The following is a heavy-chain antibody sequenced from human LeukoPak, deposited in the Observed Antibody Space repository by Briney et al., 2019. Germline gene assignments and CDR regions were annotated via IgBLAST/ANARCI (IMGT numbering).Heavy chain of an antibody. D-gene: IGHD3-3*01. J-gene: IGHJ4*02. CDR1: GYTFTSYG. CDR3: ARDKGEVERFLEWFPHPFDY. V-gene: IGHV1-18*01. Sequence: ASVKVSCKASGYTFTSYGISWVRQAPGQGLEWMGWISAYNGNTNYAQKLQDRVTMPTDTSTSTAYMEMRSLRSDDTAVYYCARDKGEVERFLEWFPHPFDYWGQGTLVTVSS. CDR2: ISAYNGNT.